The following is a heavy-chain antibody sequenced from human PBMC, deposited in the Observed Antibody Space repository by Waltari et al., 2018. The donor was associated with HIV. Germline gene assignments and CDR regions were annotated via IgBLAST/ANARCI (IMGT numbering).Heavy chain of an antibody. J-gene: IGHJ4*02. CDR1: GFTFSSYT. Sequence: EVQLLESGGGLVKPGGSLRLSCAASGFTFSSYTMNWGRQAPGKGLEWVSSSSYSSSHIYYADSLKGRFTIARDNAKNSLYLQMNSLRAEDTALYYCARYGGYSGPTLDYWGQGTLVTVSS. CDR3: ARYGGYSGPTLDY. CDR2: SSYSSSHI. V-gene: IGHV3-21*01. D-gene: IGHD5-12*01.